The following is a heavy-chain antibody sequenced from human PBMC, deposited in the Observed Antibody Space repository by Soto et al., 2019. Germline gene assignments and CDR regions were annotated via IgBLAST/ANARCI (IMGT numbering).Heavy chain of an antibody. V-gene: IGHV3-23*01. Sequence: GWSLRLSCAASGFTFSSYAMSWVRQAPGKGLEWVSSISGSGGSTYYADSVKGRFTISRDNSKNTLYLQMNSLRAEDTAVYYCAKSYDYYYGMDVWGQGTTGTVSS. CDR1: GFTFSSYA. CDR2: ISGSGGST. J-gene: IGHJ6*02. CDR3: AKSYDYYYGMDV.